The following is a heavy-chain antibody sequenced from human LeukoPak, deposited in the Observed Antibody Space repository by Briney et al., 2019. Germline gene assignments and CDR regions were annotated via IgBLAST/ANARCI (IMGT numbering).Heavy chain of an antibody. Sequence: GGSLRLSCAASGFTFSSYSMNWVRQAPGKGLEWVSSVSKSSSYTYYADSVKGRFTITRDNAKNSLYLQMNSLRAEDTAVYYCARDSGYPFDYWGQGTLHSFSS. V-gene: IGHV3-21*01. CDR3: ARDSGYPFDY. CDR1: GFTFSSYS. J-gene: IGHJ4*02. D-gene: IGHD3-22*01. CDR2: VSKSSSYT.